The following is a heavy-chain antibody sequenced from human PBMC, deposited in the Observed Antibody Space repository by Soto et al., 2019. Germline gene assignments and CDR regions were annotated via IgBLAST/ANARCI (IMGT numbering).Heavy chain of an antibody. D-gene: IGHD2-15*01. CDR2: IKSKTDGGAT. V-gene: IGHV3-15*07. Sequence: GGSLRLSCAASGFTISNAWMNWVRQAPGKGPEWVGRIKSKTDGGATEYAAPVKGRFTISRDDSKNMLFLQMNSLKSEDTALYYCLHGSNHDYWGQGTLVTVSS. CDR3: LHGSNHDY. CDR1: GFTISNAW. J-gene: IGHJ4*02.